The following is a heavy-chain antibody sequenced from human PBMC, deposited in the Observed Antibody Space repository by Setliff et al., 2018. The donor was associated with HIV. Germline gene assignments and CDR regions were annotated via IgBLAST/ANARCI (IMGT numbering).Heavy chain of an antibody. D-gene: IGHD4-17*01. CDR3: ARADPFVTERSHDFGGNSGGWFDP. CDR1: GGTFSRYA. V-gene: IGHV1-69*13. CDR2: ISPISDTA. J-gene: IGHJ5*02. Sequence: GASVKVSCKASGGTFSRYAISWVRQAPGQGLEWMGGISPISDTANYAQNFQGRVTITADASTSTAYMALSSLRSEDTAVYYCARADPFVTERSHDFGGNSGGWFDPWGQGTLVTVSS.